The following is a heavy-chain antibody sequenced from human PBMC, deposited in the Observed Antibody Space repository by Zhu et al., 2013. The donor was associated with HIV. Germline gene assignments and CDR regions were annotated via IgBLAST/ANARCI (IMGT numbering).Heavy chain of an antibody. Sequence: QVQLVQSGAGVKKPGASVKVSCKVSGYTLTELSMHWVRQAPGKGLEWMGGFDPEDGETIYAQKFQGRVTMTEDTSTDTAYMELSSLRSEDTAVYYCATYPPFTIFGVVIRGFDPWGQGTLVTVSS. V-gene: IGHV1-24*01. CDR1: GYTLTELS. CDR3: ATYPPFTIFGVVIRGFDP. J-gene: IGHJ5*02. CDR2: FDPEDGET. D-gene: IGHD3-3*01.